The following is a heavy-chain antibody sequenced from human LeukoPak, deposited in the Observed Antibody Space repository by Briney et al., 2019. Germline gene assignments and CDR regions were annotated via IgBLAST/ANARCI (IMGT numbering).Heavy chain of an antibody. Sequence: GGSLRVFCAASGFNFSSHYMSWVRQAPGKGLEGVANIQQDGSEKNYVDSVKGRFTISRDNAKKSLYLQMYSLRAEHTAVYYCVRVESYDKSDCYRPFDCWGQGTLVTVSS. V-gene: IGHV3-7*01. CDR3: VRVESYDKSDCYRPFDC. D-gene: IGHD3-22*01. CDR1: GFNFSSHY. J-gene: IGHJ4*02. CDR2: IQQDGSEK.